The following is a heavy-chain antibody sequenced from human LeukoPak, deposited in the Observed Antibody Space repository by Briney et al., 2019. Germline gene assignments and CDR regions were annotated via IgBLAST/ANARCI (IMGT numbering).Heavy chain of an antibody. CDR1: GYTFTSYY. J-gene: IGHJ6*02. CDR2: FDPEDGET. CDR3: AGELPSYYYGMDV. V-gene: IGHV1-24*01. Sequence: ASVKVSCKASGYTFTSYYMHWVRQAPGKGLEWMGGFDPEDGETIYAQKFQGRVTMTEDTSTDTAYMELSSLRSEDTAVYYCAGELPSYYYGMDVWGQGTTVTVSS. D-gene: IGHD1-7*01.